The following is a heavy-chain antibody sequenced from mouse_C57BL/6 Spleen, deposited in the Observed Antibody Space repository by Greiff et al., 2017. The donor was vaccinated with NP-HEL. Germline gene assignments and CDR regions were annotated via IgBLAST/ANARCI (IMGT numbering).Heavy chain of an antibody. CDR3: AREDYLGD. J-gene: IGHJ2*01. Sequence: EVLLVESEGGLVQPGSSMKLSCTASGFTFSDYYMAWVRQVPEKGLEWVANINYDGSSTYYLDSFKSRFIISRDTATNILYLQLSSLTSEDTATYYCAREDYLGDWGQGTTLTVAS. V-gene: IGHV5-16*01. CDR2: INYDGSST. CDR1: GFTFSDYY.